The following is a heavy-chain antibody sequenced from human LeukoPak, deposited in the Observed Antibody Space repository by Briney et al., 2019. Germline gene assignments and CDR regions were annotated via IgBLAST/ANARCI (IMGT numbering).Heavy chain of an antibody. D-gene: IGHD3-22*01. Sequence: SVKVSCKASGGTFSSYAISWVRQAPGQGLEWMGGIIPIFGTANYAQKFQGRVTITADKSTSTAYMELSSLRSEDTAVYYCANARHYDSGGYYYGWFDPWGQGTLVTVSS. V-gene: IGHV1-69*06. CDR2: IIPIFGTA. CDR1: GGTFSSYA. J-gene: IGHJ5*02. CDR3: ANARHYDSGGYYYGWFDP.